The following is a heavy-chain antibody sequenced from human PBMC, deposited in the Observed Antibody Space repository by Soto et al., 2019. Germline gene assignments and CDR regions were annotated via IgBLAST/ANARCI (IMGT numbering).Heavy chain of an antibody. CDR2: SYYNGGT. CDR3: AIEGGVLRLSNWFDS. D-gene: IGHD3-3*01. V-gene: IGHV4-61*01. Sequence: SSETLSLTCTVSGDSVTSTSYYWSWVRQPPGKGLEWIGYSYYNGGTMYNPSLKSRVTISVDTSKNQFSLKLSSVTAADTAVYYCAIEGGVLRLSNWFDSWGQGIQVTVSS. CDR1: GDSVTSTSYY. J-gene: IGHJ5*01.